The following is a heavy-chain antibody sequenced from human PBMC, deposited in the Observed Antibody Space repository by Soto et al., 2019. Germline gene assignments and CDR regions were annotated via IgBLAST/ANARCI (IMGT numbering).Heavy chain of an antibody. V-gene: IGHV4-31*03. Sequence: QVQLQESGPGLVKPSQTLSLTCTVSGGSISSGGYYWSWIRQHPGKRLEWIGYIYYSGSTYYNPSLKSRVTISVDTSKNQFSLKRCSVTAADTAVYYCARAPAVAGPRRGYYFDYWGQGTLVTVSS. CDR3: ARAPAVAGPRRGYYFDY. J-gene: IGHJ4*02. CDR1: GGSISSGGYY. D-gene: IGHD6-19*01. CDR2: IYYSGST.